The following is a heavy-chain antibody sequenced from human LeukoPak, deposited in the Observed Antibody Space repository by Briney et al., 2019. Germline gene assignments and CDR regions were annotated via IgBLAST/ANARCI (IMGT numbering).Heavy chain of an antibody. CDR1: GFTFSDYY. CDR2: ISSSGSTI. CDR3: AREERTYYDILTKPSEY. Sequence: PGGSLGLSCAASGFTFSDYYMSWIRQAPGKGLEWVSYISSSGSTIYYADSVKGRFTISRDNAKNSLYLQMNSLRAEDTAVYYCAREERTYYDILTKPSEYWGQGTLVTVSS. D-gene: IGHD3-9*01. J-gene: IGHJ4*02. V-gene: IGHV3-11*04.